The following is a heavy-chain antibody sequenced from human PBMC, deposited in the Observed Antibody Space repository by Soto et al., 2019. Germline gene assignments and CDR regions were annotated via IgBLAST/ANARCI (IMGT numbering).Heavy chain of an antibody. J-gene: IGHJ4*02. Sequence: QVQLVESGGGVVQPGRSLRLSCAASGFTFSNYALHWVRQAPGKGLEWVAVISYDGDKKYYTDSVEGRFTISRDNSKNALYLQMNSLRPEDTAVYYCARDFGLIIAMINYWGQGTLVTVSS. CDR1: GFTFSNYA. V-gene: IGHV3-30-3*01. D-gene: IGHD3-16*01. CDR3: ARDFGLIIAMINY. CDR2: ISYDGDKK.